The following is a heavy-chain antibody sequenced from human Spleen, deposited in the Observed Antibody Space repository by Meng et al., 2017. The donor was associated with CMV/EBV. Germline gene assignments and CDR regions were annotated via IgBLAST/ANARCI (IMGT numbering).Heavy chain of an antibody. V-gene: IGHV4-30-4*01. Sequence: SETLSLTCTVSGGSISSGDYWWSWIRQPPGQGREWIGYIYYTGSTYYNPSLKSRVTISIDTSKNQFSLKLSSVTAADTAVYYCARAHWRRDDAFDIWGQGTMVTVSS. J-gene: IGHJ3*02. CDR3: ARAHWRRDDAFDI. D-gene: IGHD1-1*01. CDR1: GGSISSGDYW. CDR2: IYYTGST.